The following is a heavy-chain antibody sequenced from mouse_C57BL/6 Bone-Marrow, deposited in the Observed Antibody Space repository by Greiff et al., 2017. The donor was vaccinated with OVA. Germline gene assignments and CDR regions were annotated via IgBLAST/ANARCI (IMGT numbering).Heavy chain of an antibody. CDR3: AREGPNGNYFYAMDY. J-gene: IGHJ4*01. D-gene: IGHD2-1*01. Sequence: QVQLQQSGAELVKPGASVKISCKASGYTFTDYYINWVKQRPGQGLEWIGKLGPGSGSTYYNEKFKGKATLTADKSSSTAYMQLSSLTSEDSAVYFCAREGPNGNYFYAMDYWGQGTSVTVSS. CDR1: GYTFTDYY. CDR2: LGPGSGST. V-gene: IGHV1-77*01.